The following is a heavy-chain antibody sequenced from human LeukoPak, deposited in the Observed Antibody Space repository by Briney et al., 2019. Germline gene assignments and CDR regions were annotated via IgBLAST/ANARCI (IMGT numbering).Heavy chain of an antibody. J-gene: IGHJ6*02. CDR2: ISSSSSYI. CDR1: GFTFSSYS. V-gene: IGHV3-21*01. D-gene: IGHD3-22*01. Sequence: GGSLRLSCAASGFTFSSYSMNWVRQAPGKGLEWVSSISSSSSYIYYADSVKGRFTISRDNAKNSLYLQMNSPRAEDTAVYYCARSMIYDSSGFSSGEAYYYYGMDVWGQGTTVTVSS. CDR3: ARSMIYDSSGFSSGEAYYYYGMDV.